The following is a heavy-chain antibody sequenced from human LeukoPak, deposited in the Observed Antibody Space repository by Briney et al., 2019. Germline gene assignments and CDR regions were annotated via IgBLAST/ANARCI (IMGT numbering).Heavy chain of an antibody. CDR3: ARLLVSYLDY. J-gene: IGHJ4*02. CDR2: IYYSGST. CDR1: GGSISSSSYY. D-gene: IGHD3-10*01. Sequence: SETLSLTCTVSGGSISSSSYYWGWIRRPPGKGLEWIGSIYYSGSTYYNPSLKSRVTISVDTSKNQFSLKLSSVTAADTAVYYCARLLVSYLDYWGQGTLVTVSS. V-gene: IGHV4-39*01.